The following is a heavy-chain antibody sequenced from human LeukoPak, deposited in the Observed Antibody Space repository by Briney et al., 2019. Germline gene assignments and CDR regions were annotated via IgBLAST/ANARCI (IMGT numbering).Heavy chain of an antibody. D-gene: IGHD6-19*01. J-gene: IGHJ4*02. Sequence: GGSLRLSCIASGFTFSRYWMTWVRQAPGKGLEWVSYISGSGSTIYYGDSLKGRFTISRDNANNSLYLQMNSLRVEDTAVYYCATLWDPVAGTTQPLLWGQGTLVTVSS. V-gene: IGHV3-48*03. CDR2: ISGSGSTI. CDR1: GFTFSRYW. CDR3: ATLWDPVAGTTQPLL.